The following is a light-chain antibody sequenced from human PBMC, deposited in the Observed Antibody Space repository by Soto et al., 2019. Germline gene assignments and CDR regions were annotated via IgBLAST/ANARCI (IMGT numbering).Light chain of an antibody. CDR1: QSVSSN. J-gene: IGKJ4*01. V-gene: IGKV3-15*01. CDR2: GAS. Sequence: EIVLTQSPGTLSLSPGERATLSCRASQSVSSNLAWYQQKPGQAPRLLIYGASTRATGIPARFSGSGSGTEFTLTISSLQSEDFAVYYCQQYNNWPLTFGGGTTVDIK. CDR3: QQYNNWPLT.